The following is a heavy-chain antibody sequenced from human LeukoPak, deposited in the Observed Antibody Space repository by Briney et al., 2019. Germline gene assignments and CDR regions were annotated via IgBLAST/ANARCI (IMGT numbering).Heavy chain of an antibody. CDR2: ISYDGSNK. Sequence: GGSLRLSCAVSGFTFSSYGIHWVRQALGKGLELVAVISYDGSNKYYADSVKGRVTISRDNSKSTLYLQMNSLRAEDTAVYYCAKDRHYESNVLGYWGQGTLVTVSS. CDR3: AKDRHYESNVLGY. CDR1: GFTFSSYG. D-gene: IGHD3-22*01. J-gene: IGHJ4*02. V-gene: IGHV3-30*18.